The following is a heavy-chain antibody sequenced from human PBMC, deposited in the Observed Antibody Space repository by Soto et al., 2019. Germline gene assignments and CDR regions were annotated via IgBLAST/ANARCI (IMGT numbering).Heavy chain of an antibody. Sequence: ASETLSLTCTVSGGSISSGDYYWSWIRQPPGKGLEWIGYIYYSGSTYYNPSLKSRVTISVDTSKNQFSLKLSSVTAADTAVYYCARAHSDIVVVPAALNWFDPWGQGTLVTVSS. V-gene: IGHV4-30-4*01. J-gene: IGHJ5*02. CDR3: ARAHSDIVVVPAALNWFDP. CDR2: IYYSGST. D-gene: IGHD2-2*01. CDR1: GGSISSGDYY.